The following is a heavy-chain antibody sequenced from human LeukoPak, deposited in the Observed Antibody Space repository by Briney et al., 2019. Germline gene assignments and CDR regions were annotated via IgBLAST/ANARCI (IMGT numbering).Heavy chain of an antibody. Sequence: SETLSLTCTVSGGSISSYYWSWIRQPPGKGLEWIGYIYTSGSTNYNPSLKSRVTISVDTSKNQFSLKLSSVIAADTAVYYCAGQGNRGPKSAIDYWGQGTLVTVSS. CDR1: GGSISSYY. CDR3: AGQGNRGPKSAIDY. CDR2: IYTSGST. V-gene: IGHV4-4*09. D-gene: IGHD1-14*01. J-gene: IGHJ4*02.